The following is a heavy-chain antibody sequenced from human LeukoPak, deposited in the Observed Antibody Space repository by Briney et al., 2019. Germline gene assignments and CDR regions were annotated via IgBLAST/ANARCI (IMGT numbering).Heavy chain of an antibody. CDR3: AKDMRGSGRTYYDFWSGPHDPGDAFDI. J-gene: IGHJ3*02. CDR2: ISGSGGST. D-gene: IGHD3-3*01. Sequence: GGSLRLSCAASGFTFSSYAMSWVRQAPGKGLEWVSAISGSGGSTYYADSVKGRFTISRDNSKNTLYLQMNSLRAEDTAVYYCAKDMRGSGRTYYDFWSGPHDPGDAFDIWGQGTMVTVSS. CDR1: GFTFSSYA. V-gene: IGHV3-23*01.